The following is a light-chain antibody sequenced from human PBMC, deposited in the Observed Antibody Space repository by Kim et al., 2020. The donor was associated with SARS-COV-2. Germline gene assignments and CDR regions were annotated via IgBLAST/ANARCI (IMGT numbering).Light chain of an antibody. Sequence: QRVTISCTGSSSNIGAGYDVHWYQRLPGTAPKLLIYGNSNRPSGVPDRFSGSKSGTSASLAITGLQAEDEADYYCQSYDSSLSGVVFGGGTKLTVL. CDR3: QSYDSSLSGVV. CDR1: SSNIGAGYD. V-gene: IGLV1-40*01. J-gene: IGLJ2*01. CDR2: GNS.